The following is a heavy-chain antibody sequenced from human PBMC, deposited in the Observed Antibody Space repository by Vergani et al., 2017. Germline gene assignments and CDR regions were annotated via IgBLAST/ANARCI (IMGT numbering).Heavy chain of an antibody. D-gene: IGHD5-18*01. CDR1: GFTFDDYA. CDR2: ISGDGGST. V-gene: IGHV3-43*02. J-gene: IGHJ4*02. Sequence: EVQLVESGGGVVQPGGSLRLSCAASGFTFDDYAMHWVRQTPGKGLEWVSLISGDGGSTYYADSVKGRFTISRDNSKNSLYLQMNSLRTEDTALYYCAKDNVDTAMGYSDYWGQGTLVTVSS. CDR3: AKDNVDTAMGYSDY.